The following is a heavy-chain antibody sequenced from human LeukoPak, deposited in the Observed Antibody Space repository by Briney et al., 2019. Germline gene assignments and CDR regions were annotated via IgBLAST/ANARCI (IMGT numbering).Heavy chain of an antibody. CDR2: IYPGDSDT. CDR1: GYSFTTYW. J-gene: IGHJ4*02. D-gene: IGHD6-19*01. Sequence: GESLKISCKGSGYSFTTYWIGWVRQMPGKGLEWMGIIYPGDSDTRYSPSFQGQVTISADKSITTAYLQWSSLKASDAAMYYCARTRYSSGWYDYWGRGTQVTVSS. V-gene: IGHV5-51*01. CDR3: ARTRYSSGWYDY.